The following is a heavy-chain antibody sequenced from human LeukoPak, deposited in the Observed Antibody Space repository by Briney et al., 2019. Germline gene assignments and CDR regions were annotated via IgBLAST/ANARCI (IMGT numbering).Heavy chain of an antibody. V-gene: IGHV3-23*01. CDR3: AKRSPYCSSTSCWFDP. CDR1: GFTFSSYA. J-gene: IGHJ5*02. D-gene: IGHD2-2*01. CDR2: ISGSGGST. Sequence: PGGSLRLSCAASGFTFSSYAMSWVRQAPGKGLEWVSVISGSGGSTYYADSVKGRFTISRDNSKNTLYLQMNSLRAEDTAVYYCAKRSPYCSSTSCWFDPWGQGTLVTVSS.